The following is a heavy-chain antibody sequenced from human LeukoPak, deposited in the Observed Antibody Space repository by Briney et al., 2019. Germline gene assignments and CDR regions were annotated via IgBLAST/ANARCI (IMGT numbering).Heavy chain of an antibody. D-gene: IGHD3-22*01. CDR3: ARHVGDYYDSSGYYYVLSAFDI. V-gene: IGHV4-34*01. J-gene: IGHJ3*02. CDR1: GGSFSGYY. Sequence: PSETLSLTCAVYGGSFSGYYWSWIRQPPGKGLEWIGEINHSGSTNYNPSLKSRVTISVDTSKNQFSLKLSSVTAADTAVYYCARHVGDYYDSSGYYYVLSAFDIWGQGTMVTVSS. CDR2: INHSGST.